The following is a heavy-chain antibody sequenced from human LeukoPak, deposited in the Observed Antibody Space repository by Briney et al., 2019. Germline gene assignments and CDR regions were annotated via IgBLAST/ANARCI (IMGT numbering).Heavy chain of an antibody. D-gene: IGHD3-10*01. J-gene: IGHJ4*02. V-gene: IGHV3-7*01. Sequence: GGSLRLSCAASGFTFTTYWMTWVRQAPGKGLEWVANIKQDGSEKYYVDSVKGRFTISRDNAESSLCLQMSSLRAEDTAVYYCARGRGVDYWGQGTLVTVSS. CDR1: GFTFTTYW. CDR3: ARGRGVDY. CDR2: IKQDGSEK.